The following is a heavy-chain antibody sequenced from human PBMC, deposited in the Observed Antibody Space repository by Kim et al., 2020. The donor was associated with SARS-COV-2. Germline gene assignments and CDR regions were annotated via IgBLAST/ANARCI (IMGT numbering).Heavy chain of an antibody. V-gene: IGHV1-8*01. D-gene: IGHD6-19*01. J-gene: IGHJ5*02. Sequence: AQKFQGRVTTTRNTSISTAYMELSSLRSEDTAVYYCAGVWYSSGSNWFDPWGQGTLVTVSS. CDR3: AGVWYSSGSNWFDP.